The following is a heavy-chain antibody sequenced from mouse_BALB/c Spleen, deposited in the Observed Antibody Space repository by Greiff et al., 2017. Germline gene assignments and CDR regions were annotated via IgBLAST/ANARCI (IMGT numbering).Heavy chain of an antibody. Sequence: DVKLQESGTVLARPGASVKMSCKASGYSFTSYWMHWVKQRPGQGLEWIGAIYPGNSDTSYNQKFKGKAKLTAVTSASTAYMELSSLTNEDSAVYYCTPYYYGSSYFAYWGQGTLVTVSA. CDR3: TPYYYGSSYFAY. D-gene: IGHD1-1*01. CDR1: GYSFTSYW. CDR2: IYPGNSDT. J-gene: IGHJ3*01. V-gene: IGHV1-5*01.